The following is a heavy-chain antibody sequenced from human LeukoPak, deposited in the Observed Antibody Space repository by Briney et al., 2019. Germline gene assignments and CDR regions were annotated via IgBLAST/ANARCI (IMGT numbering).Heavy chain of an antibody. CDR2: IYPGDSDT. CDR3: ARHVAGGSTSPGVAAAGSLNY. Sequence: GESLKISCKGSGYRFTSYWIGWVRPMPGKGLEWMGIIYPGDSDTRYSPSFQGQVTISADKSISTAYLQWSSLKASDTAMYYCARHVAGGSTSPGVAAAGSLNYWGQGTLVSVSS. D-gene: IGHD6-13*01. CDR1: GYRFTSYW. V-gene: IGHV5-51*01. J-gene: IGHJ4*02.